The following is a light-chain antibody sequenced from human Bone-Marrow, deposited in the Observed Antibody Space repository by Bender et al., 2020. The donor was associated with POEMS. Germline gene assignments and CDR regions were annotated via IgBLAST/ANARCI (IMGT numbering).Light chain of an antibody. Sequence: QSALTQPASVSGSPGQSITISCTGSSSDVGSYNFVSWYQQHPGKAPKLIISDGSNRPSGVSDRFSVSKSGNTASLTISGLQAEYEADYYCSSYTSTNTYCVFGTGTKVTVL. CDR2: DGS. CDR1: SSDVGSYNF. V-gene: IGLV2-14*03. J-gene: IGLJ1*01. CDR3: SSYTSTNTYCV.